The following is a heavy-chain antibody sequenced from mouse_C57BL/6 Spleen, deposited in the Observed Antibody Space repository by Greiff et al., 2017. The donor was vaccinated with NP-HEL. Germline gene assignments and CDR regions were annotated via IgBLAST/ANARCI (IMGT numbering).Heavy chain of an antibody. CDR2: IWSGGST. D-gene: IGHD2-4*01. Sequence: QVQLQQSGPVLVQPSQSLSITCTVSGFSLTSYGVHWVRHSPGKGLEWLGVIWSGGSTDYNAAFISRLSISKDNSKSQVFFKMNSLQADDTAIYYCAIFYDYDRYYAMDYWGQGTSVTVSS. CDR3: AIFYDYDRYYAMDY. V-gene: IGHV2-2*01. CDR1: GFSLTSYG. J-gene: IGHJ4*01.